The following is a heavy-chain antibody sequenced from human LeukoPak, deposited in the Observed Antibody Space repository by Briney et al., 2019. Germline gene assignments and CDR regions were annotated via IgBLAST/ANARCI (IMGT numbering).Heavy chain of an antibody. D-gene: IGHD3-9*01. CDR2: INPNSGGT. V-gene: IGHV1-2*06. J-gene: IGHJ4*02. CDR3: ARDRYFDWLIDY. CDR1: GYTFTGYY. Sequence: ASVKVSCKASGYTFTGYYMHWVRQAPGQGLEWMGRINPNSGGTNYAQKFQGRVTMTRDTPISTAYMELSRLRSDDTAVYYCARDRYFDWLIDYWGQGTLVTVSS.